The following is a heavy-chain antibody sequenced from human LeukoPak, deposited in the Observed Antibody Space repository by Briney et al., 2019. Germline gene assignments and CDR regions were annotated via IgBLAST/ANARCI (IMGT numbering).Heavy chain of an antibody. Sequence: GGSLRLSCAASEFTFSSYGMHWVRQAPGKGLEWVAVISYHGSNKYYADSVKGRFTISRDNSKNTLYLQMNSLRAEDTAVYYCGKYSDYGDYLDWFDPWGQGTLVTVSS. CDR3: GKYSDYGDYLDWFDP. CDR1: EFTFSSYG. D-gene: IGHD4-17*01. V-gene: IGHV3-30*18. CDR2: ISYHGSNK. J-gene: IGHJ5*02.